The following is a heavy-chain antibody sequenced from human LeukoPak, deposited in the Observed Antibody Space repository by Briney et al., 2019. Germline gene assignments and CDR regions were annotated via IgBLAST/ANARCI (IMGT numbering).Heavy chain of an antibody. CDR2: ISAYNGNT. J-gene: IGHJ6*02. CDR1: GYTFTSYG. Sequence: ASVKVSCKASGYTFTSYGISWVRQAPGQGLEWMGWISAYNGNTNYAQKLQGRVTMTTDTSTSTAYMELRSLRSDDTAVYYRARDAGKQLARGQSYGMDVWGQGTTVTVSS. V-gene: IGHV1-18*01. D-gene: IGHD6-13*01. CDR3: ARDAGKQLARGQSYGMDV.